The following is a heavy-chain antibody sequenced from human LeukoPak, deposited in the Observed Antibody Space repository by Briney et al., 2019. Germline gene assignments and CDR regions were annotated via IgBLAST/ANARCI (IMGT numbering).Heavy chain of an antibody. V-gene: IGHV3-23*01. Sequence: GGSLRLSCAASGFTFSSYAMSWVRQAPGKGLEWVSAISGSGGSTYYADSMKGRFTISRDNSKNTLYLQMNSLRAEDTAVYYCAKGRRFGELLSLTPPDYWGQGTLVTVSS. CDR2: ISGSGGST. J-gene: IGHJ4*02. CDR3: AKGRRFGELLSLTPPDY. D-gene: IGHD3-10*01. CDR1: GFTFSSYA.